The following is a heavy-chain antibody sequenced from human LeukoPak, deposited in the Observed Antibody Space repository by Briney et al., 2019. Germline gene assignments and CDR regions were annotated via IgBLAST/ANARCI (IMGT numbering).Heavy chain of an antibody. CDR2: VYETGNT. J-gene: IGHJ4*02. D-gene: IGHD6-13*01. V-gene: IGHV4-4*02. Sequence: SETLSLTCTVSGASISSTNWWSWVRQPPGKGLEWIGEVYETGNTNYNPSLKSRVTISVDKSKNQFSLKLTSVTAADTAVYYCGRLPGSIYYLDLWGQGTLVTVSS. CDR1: GASISSTNW. CDR3: GRLPGSIYYLDL.